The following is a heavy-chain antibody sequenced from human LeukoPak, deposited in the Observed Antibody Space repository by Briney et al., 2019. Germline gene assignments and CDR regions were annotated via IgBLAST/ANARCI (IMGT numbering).Heavy chain of an antibody. CDR3: ARRATYSYYKDV. V-gene: IGHV4-39*01. Sequence: SQTLSLICTVSGGSISSSGYYWGWIRQPPGKGPEWIGRIYHSGSTSYNPSLKSRVTISVDTSKNQFSLKVSSVTAADTAVYYCARRATYSYYKDVWGKGTTVTVSS. D-gene: IGHD5-12*01. J-gene: IGHJ6*03. CDR1: GGSISSSGYY. CDR2: IYHSGST.